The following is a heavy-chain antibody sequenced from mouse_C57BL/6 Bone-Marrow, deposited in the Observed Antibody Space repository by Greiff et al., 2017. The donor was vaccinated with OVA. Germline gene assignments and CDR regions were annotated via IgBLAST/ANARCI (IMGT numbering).Heavy chain of an antibody. CDR2: IYPGSGST. J-gene: IGHJ1*03. Sequence: VKLMESGAELVKPGASVKMSCKASGYTFTSYWITWVKQRPGQGLEWIGDIYPGSGSTNYNEKFKSKATLTVDTSSSTAYMQLSSLTSEDSAVYYCASGYFDVWGTGTTVTVSS. CDR1: GYTFTSYW. CDR3: ASGYFDV. V-gene: IGHV1-55*01.